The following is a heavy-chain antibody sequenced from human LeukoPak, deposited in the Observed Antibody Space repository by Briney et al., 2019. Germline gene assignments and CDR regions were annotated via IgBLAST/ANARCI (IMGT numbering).Heavy chain of an antibody. CDR3: AKKRSYSGYAPPFDY. V-gene: IGHV3-23*01. J-gene: IGHJ4*02. CDR1: GFTFSIYA. D-gene: IGHD5-12*01. CDR2: ISSSGGST. Sequence: GGSLRLSCAASGFTFSIYAMSWVRQAPGKGLEWVSAISSSGGSTYYADSVKGRFTISRDNSKNTLYLQMNSLRAEDTAVYYCAKKRSYSGYAPPFDYWGQGTLVTVSS.